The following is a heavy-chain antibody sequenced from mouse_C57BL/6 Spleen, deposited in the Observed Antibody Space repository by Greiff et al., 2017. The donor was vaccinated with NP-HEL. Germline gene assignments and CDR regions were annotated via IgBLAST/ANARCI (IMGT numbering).Heavy chain of an antibody. J-gene: IGHJ4*01. CDR2: IYPGDGDT. CDR3: ARGVFYYGNYYAMDY. CDR1: GYAFSSSW. V-gene: IGHV1-82*01. D-gene: IGHD1-1*01. Sequence: VQLQQSGPELVKPGASVKISCKASGYAFSSSWMNWVKQRPGKGLEWIGRIYPGDGDTNYNGKFKGKATLTADKSSSTAYMQLSSLTSEDSAVYFCARGVFYYGNYYAMDYWGQGTSVTVSS.